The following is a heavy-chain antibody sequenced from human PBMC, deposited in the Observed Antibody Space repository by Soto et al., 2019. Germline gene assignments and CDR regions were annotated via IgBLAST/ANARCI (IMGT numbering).Heavy chain of an antibody. CDR1: GYTFTRYG. Sequence: QVQLVQSGAEVKNPGASVKVSCKASGYTFTRYGIGWARQAPGQGLEWMGWINTYNGNTNYAQNVQGRVTLTTDTSKSTAYMELRSLRSNDTAIYYCAMVDVYVTPSPQDVWDQGTTVIVSS. D-gene: IGHD3-16*01. J-gene: IGHJ6*02. CDR3: AMVDVYVTPSPQDV. V-gene: IGHV1-18*01. CDR2: INTYNGNT.